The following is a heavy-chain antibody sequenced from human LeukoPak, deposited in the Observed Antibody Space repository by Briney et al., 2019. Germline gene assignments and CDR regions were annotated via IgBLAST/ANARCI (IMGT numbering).Heavy chain of an antibody. CDR2: IYTSGST. D-gene: IGHD3-10*01. CDR1: GGSISSGSYY. J-gene: IGHJ4*02. CDR3: ATEWSYGSGSPTFDY. Sequence: SEXLSLTCTVSGGSISSGSYYWRWIRQPAGKGLEWIGRIYTSGSTNYNPSLKSRVTISVDTSKNQFSLKLSSVTAADTAVYYCATEWSYGSGSPTFDYWGQGTLVTVSS. V-gene: IGHV4-61*02.